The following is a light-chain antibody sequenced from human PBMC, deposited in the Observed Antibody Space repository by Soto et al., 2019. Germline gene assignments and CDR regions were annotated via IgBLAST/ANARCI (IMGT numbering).Light chain of an antibody. Sequence: QSALTQSASVSRSPGQSITISCTGASSDVGRYNYVSWYQLHPGKAPKLIIYEVSNRPSGVSNRFSGSKSGNTASLTISGLRAEDEADYYCNSYTSSTAYVFGTGTKLTVL. J-gene: IGLJ1*01. CDR2: EVS. CDR3: NSYTSSTAYV. CDR1: SSDVGRYNY. V-gene: IGLV2-14*01.